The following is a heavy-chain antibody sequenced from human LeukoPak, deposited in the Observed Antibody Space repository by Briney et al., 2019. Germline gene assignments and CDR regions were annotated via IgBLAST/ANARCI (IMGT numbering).Heavy chain of an antibody. J-gene: IGHJ3*02. D-gene: IGHD2-2*02. V-gene: IGHV3-30*02. CDR1: GFTFSSYG. Sequence: GGSLRLSCAASGFTFSSYGMHWVRQAPGKGLEWVAFIRYDGSNKYYADSVRRRFTISRDNSKNTLYLQMNSLRAEDTAVYYCAKDLSLMDIVVVPAAIGAFDIWGQGTMVTVSS. CDR2: IRYDGSNK. CDR3: AKDLSLMDIVVVPAAIGAFDI.